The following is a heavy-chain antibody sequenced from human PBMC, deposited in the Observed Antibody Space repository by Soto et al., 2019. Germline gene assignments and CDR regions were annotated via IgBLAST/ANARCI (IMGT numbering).Heavy chain of an antibody. CDR3: ARYAAVAGILDY. CDR2: IFYSGST. Sequence: SETLSLTCAVSGASFGTYYWSWIRQPPGKGLEWIGYIFYSGSTNYNPSLKSRVTISVDTSKNQFSLKLSSVTAADTAVYYCARYAAVAGILDYWGQGTLVTVSS. D-gene: IGHD6-19*01. CDR1: GASFGTYY. V-gene: IGHV4-59*12. J-gene: IGHJ4*02.